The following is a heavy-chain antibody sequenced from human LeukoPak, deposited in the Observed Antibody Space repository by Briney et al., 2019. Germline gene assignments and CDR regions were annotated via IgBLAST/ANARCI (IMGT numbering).Heavy chain of an antibody. CDR3: ARDRYYIHDTTGYHLAYHFDY. CDR1: GFTVSSNY. V-gene: IGHV3-53*01. Sequence: PGGSLRLSCAPSGFTVSSNYMNWVRQAPGKGLEWVSVIYSGGSTYYADSVKGRFTISRDNSKNTVYLQMTSLRAEDTAVYYCARDRYYIHDTTGYHLAYHFDYWGQGTLVTVSS. J-gene: IGHJ4*02. D-gene: IGHD3-22*01. CDR2: IYSGGST.